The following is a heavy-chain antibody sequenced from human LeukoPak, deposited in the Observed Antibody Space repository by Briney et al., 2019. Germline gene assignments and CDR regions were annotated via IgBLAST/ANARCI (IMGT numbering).Heavy chain of an antibody. CDR1: GFTFSSYW. CDR3: ARQATRWLLTYYYYMDV. V-gene: IGHV3-7*01. Sequence: AGGSLRLSCAASGFTFSSYWMSWVRQAPGKGLEWVANIKQDGSEKYYVDSVKGRFTISRDNAKNSLYLQMNSLRAEDTAVYYCARQATRWLLTYYYYMDVWGKGTTVTVSS. J-gene: IGHJ6*03. CDR2: IKQDGSEK. D-gene: IGHD3-22*01.